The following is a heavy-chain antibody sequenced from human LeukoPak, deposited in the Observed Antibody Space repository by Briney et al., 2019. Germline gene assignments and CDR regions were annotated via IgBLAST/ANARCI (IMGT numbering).Heavy chain of an antibody. V-gene: IGHV4-59*01. CDR1: GGSISSYY. CDR3: ARETQIAVAGRYAFDI. J-gene: IGHJ3*02. D-gene: IGHD6-19*01. CDR2: IYYSGST. Sequence: SETLSLTCTVSGGSISSYYWSWIRQPPGKGLEWIGYIYYSGSTNYNPSLKSRVTISVDTSKNQFSLKLSSVTAADTAVYYCARETQIAVAGRYAFDIWGQGTMVTVSS.